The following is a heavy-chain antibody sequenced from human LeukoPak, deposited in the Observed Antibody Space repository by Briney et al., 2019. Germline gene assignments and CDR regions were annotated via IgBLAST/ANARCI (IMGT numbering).Heavy chain of an antibody. CDR2: ISSSGSTI. D-gene: IGHD6-19*01. CDR3: ARGYASAWCDY. V-gene: IGHV3-48*03. J-gene: IGHJ4*02. Sequence: SGGSLRLSCAASGFTFSSYEMNWVRQAPGKGLEWLSYISSSGSTIYYADSVKGRFTISRDNAKNSLYLQMNSLRAEDTAVYYCARGYASAWCDYWGQGALVTVSS. CDR1: GFTFSSYE.